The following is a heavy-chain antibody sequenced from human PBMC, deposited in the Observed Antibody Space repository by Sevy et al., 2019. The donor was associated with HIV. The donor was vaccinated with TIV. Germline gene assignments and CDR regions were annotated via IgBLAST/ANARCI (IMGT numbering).Heavy chain of an antibody. Sequence: GGSLRLSCAISGFTVNDKYIIWVRQAPGKGLEWVSVVFSSGSTYYADSAKGRFTISRDNSKNTVDLQMNSVRAEDTAVYYCVSLFLSYRSGWSYFDYWGQGTLVTVSS. CDR3: VSLFLSYRSGWSYFDY. V-gene: IGHV3-66*02. D-gene: IGHD6-19*01. CDR1: GFTVNDKY. J-gene: IGHJ4*02. CDR2: VFSSGST.